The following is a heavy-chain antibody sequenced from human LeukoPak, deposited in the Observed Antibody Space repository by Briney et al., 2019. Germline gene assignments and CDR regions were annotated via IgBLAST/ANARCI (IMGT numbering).Heavy chain of an antibody. V-gene: IGHV4-34*01. D-gene: IGHD3-10*01. J-gene: IGHJ6*02. CDR3: ARVKWFGESSYSYYGMDV. Sequence: PSGTLSLTCAVYGGSFSGYYWSWIRQPPGKGLEWIGEINHSGSTNYNPSLKSRVTISVDTSKNQFSLKLSSVTAADTAVYYCARVKWFGESSYSYYGMDVWGQGTTVTVSS. CDR2: INHSGST. CDR1: GGSFSGYY.